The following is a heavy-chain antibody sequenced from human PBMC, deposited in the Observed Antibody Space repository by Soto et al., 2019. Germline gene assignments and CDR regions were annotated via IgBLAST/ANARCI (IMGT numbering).Heavy chain of an antibody. CDR1: GFTFSSYA. Sequence: QVQLVESGGGVVQPGRSLRLSCAASGFTFSSYAMHWVRQAPGKGLEWVAVISYDGSNKYYADSVKGRFTISRDNSKNTLYRQMNSVRAEDTAVYYCARSYDILTPWGQGTLVTVSS. V-gene: IGHV3-30-3*01. CDR2: ISYDGSNK. J-gene: IGHJ5*02. CDR3: ARSYDILTP. D-gene: IGHD3-9*01.